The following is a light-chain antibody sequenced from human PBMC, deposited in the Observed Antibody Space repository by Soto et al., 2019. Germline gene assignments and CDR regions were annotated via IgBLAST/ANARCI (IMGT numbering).Light chain of an antibody. CDR2: NTN. CDR3: QSFDNSHAV. CDR1: SDSVSASHF. J-gene: IGLJ2*01. Sequence: QTVVTQEPSFSVSPGGTVTLTCGLSSDSVSASHFPSWYQQTPGQAPRTLIYNTNTRSSGVPDRFSASKSGTSASLAITGLQAEDEADYFCQSFDNSHAVFGGGTKVTVL. V-gene: IGLV8-61*01.